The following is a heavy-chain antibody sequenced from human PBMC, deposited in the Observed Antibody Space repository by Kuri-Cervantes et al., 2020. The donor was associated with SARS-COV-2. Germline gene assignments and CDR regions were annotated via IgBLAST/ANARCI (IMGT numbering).Heavy chain of an antibody. CDR3: ARYSSSWSYY. D-gene: IGHD6-13*01. V-gene: IGHV3-21*01. Sequence: GESLKISCAASGFTFSSYSMNWVRQAPGKGLEWVSSISSSSSYIYYADSVKGRFTISRDNAKNSLCLQMNGLRAEDTAVYYCARYSSSWSYYWGQGTLVTVSS. J-gene: IGHJ4*02. CDR2: ISSSSSYI. CDR1: GFTFSSYS.